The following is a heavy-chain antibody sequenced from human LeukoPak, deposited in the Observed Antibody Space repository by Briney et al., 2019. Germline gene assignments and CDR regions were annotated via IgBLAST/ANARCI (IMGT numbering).Heavy chain of an antibody. Sequence: GGSLRLSCVATGFTFRSHWMDWVRQAPGKGLVWVSHIKSDGSFTNYADSVKGRFTISRDNAKNTLYLQMNSLRPEDTAVYYCARGTCAFDIAGPGTKVTVSS. J-gene: IGHJ3*02. CDR3: ARGTCAFDI. V-gene: IGHV3-74*01. CDR2: IKSDGSFT. CDR1: GFTFRSHW.